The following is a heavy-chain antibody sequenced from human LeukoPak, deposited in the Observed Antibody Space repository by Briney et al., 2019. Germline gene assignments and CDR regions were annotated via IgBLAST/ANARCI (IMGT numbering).Heavy chain of an antibody. J-gene: IGHJ4*02. CDR3: ARVPTRLPVHQPYFDY. Sequence: GGSLRLSCAASGFTFSSHWMHWVRQAPGKGLVWVSRITSDGTSTIYANSVKGRFTISRDNAKNALYLQMNSLRAEDTAVYYCARVPTRLPVHQPYFDYWGQGALVTVSS. D-gene: IGHD2-2*01. V-gene: IGHV3-74*01. CDR2: ITSDGTST. CDR1: GFTFSSHW.